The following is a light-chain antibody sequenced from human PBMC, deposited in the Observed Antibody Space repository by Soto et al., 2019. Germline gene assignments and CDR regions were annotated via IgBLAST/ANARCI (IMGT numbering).Light chain of an antibody. CDR1: QDISKS. J-gene: IGKJ3*01. Sequence: DIQMTQSPSSLSASVGDRVTITCQASQDISKSLNWYQQKSGKAPDLLIYDASNLETGVPSNFHGSGSGKYFTFTISSLQSENIATYYCQQSHNLPCTFGPGSKVEIK. CDR3: QQSHNLPCT. V-gene: IGKV1-33*01. CDR2: DAS.